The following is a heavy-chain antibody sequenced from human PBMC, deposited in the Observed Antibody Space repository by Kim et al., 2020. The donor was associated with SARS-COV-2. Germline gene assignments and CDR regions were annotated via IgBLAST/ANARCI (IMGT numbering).Heavy chain of an antibody. Sequence: YNPPLKRRVTRSVDTSNRQYSLKLSSVTAADTAVYYCARDLLWQGTWFDPWGQGTLVTVSS. V-gene: IGHV4-34*01. J-gene: IGHJ5*01. D-gene: IGHD3-10*01. CDR3: ARDLLWQGTWFDP.